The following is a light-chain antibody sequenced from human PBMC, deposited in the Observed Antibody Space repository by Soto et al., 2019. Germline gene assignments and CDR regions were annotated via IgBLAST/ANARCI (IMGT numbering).Light chain of an antibody. CDR1: SSAVGGYNY. CDR3: SSYTISSTYVV. CDR2: DVS. V-gene: IGLV2-14*01. J-gene: IGLJ2*01. Sequence: QSALTQPASVSGSPGQTITISCTGTSSAVGGYNYVSWYQQHPGKAPKLMIYDVSNRPSGVSNRFSGSKSGNTASLTISGLQAEDEADYYCSSYTISSTYVVFGGGTKLTVL.